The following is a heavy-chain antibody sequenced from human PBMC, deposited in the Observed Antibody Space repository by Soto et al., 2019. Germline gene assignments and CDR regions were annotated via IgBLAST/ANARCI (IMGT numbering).Heavy chain of an antibody. CDR1: GDSINNYF. Sequence: PSETLSLTCTISGDSINNYFWNWIRQTPGKGLEWTGYISYSGSTSYNPSLQSRVTLSSDTSKNHFSLKLSSVTAADTAVYYCARARQRDTGRGLDVWGQGTAVTVSS. D-gene: IGHD5-18*01. CDR3: ARARQRDTGRGLDV. CDR2: ISYSGST. J-gene: IGHJ6*02. V-gene: IGHV4-59*01.